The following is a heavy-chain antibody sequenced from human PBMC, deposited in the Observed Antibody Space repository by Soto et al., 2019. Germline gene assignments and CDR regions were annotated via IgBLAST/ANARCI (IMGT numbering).Heavy chain of an antibody. CDR3: ARDLGYYDSSGSYFDY. Sequence: SETLSLTCTVSGGSISSGDYYWSWIRQPPGKGLEWIGYIYYSGSTYYNPSLKSRVTISVDTSKNQLSLKLSSVTAADTAVYYCARDLGYYDSSGSYFDYWGQGTLVTVSS. CDR1: GGSISSGDYY. D-gene: IGHD3-22*01. J-gene: IGHJ4*02. V-gene: IGHV4-30-4*01. CDR2: IYYSGST.